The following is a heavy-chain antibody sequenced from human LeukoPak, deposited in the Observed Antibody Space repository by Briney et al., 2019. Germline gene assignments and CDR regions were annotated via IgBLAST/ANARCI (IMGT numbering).Heavy chain of an antibody. CDR2: IDPSDSYT. CDR1: GYSFTSYW. J-gene: IGHJ4*02. V-gene: IGHV5-10-1*01. Sequence: PGESLKISCKGSGYSFTSYWISWVRQMPGKGLEWMGRIDPSDSYTNYSPSFQGHVTISADKSISTAYLQWSSLKAPDTAMYYCARHYSSSSPFDYWGQGTLVTVSS. D-gene: IGHD6-6*01. CDR3: ARHYSSSSPFDY.